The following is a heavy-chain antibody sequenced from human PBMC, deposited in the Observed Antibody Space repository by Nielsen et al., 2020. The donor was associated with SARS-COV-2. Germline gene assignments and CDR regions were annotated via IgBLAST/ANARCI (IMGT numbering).Heavy chain of an antibody. CDR2: ISWDGGST. Sequence: GGSLRLSCAASGFTFDDYTMHWVRQAPGKGLEWVSLISWDGGSTYYADSMKGRFTISRDNAKNALYLQVNSLRAEDTAVYYCVRGPSDSSLLNWGQGTLVTVSS. CDR1: GFTFDDYT. V-gene: IGHV3-43*01. J-gene: IGHJ4*02. CDR3: VRGPSDSSLLN. D-gene: IGHD6-13*01.